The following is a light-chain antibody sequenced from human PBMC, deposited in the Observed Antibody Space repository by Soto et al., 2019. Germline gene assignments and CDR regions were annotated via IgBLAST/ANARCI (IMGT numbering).Light chain of an antibody. CDR2: DAS. V-gene: IGKV3-11*01. CDR1: QSVSSY. Sequence: EIVLTQSPATLSLAPGERATLSCRACQSVSSYLAWYQKKPGQAPRLLFYDASNRATGIPARFSGSGSGTDFTLTISSLEPEDFAVYYCQQRSTWPHTFGPGTKVDIK. J-gene: IGKJ3*01. CDR3: QQRSTWPHT.